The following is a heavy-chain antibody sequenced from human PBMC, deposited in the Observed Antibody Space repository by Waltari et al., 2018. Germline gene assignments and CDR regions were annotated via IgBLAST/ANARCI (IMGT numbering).Heavy chain of an antibody. J-gene: IGHJ4*02. V-gene: IGHV4-34*01. CDR1: GGSFSGYY. D-gene: IGHD2-15*01. Sequence: QVQLQQWGAGLLKPSETLSLTCAVYGGSFSGYYWSWNRQPPGKGLEWIGEINHSGSTNYNPSIKSRVTISVDTSKNQFSLKLSSVTAADTAVYYCATRGYCSGGSCYRTDYWGQGTLVTVSS. CDR3: ATRGYCSGGSCYRTDY. CDR2: INHSGST.